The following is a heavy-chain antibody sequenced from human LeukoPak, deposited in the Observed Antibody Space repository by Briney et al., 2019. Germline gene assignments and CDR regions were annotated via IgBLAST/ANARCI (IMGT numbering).Heavy chain of an antibody. V-gene: IGHV5-51*01. J-gene: IGHJ5*02. Sequence: GESLKISCKGSGYTFTTYWIGWVRQMPGKGLEWMGIIHPGDSDTRYSPSFQGQVTISVDKSINTAYLQWSSLKASDTAMYYCARTPSAEYYPRFDLWGHGTLVTVSS. CDR2: IHPGDSDT. CDR3: ARTPSAEYYPRFDL. CDR1: GYTFTTYW. D-gene: IGHD2/OR15-2a*01.